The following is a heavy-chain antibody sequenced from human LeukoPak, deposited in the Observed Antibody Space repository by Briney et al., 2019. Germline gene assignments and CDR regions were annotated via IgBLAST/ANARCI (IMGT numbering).Heavy chain of an antibody. J-gene: IGHJ4*02. CDR3: ARLGPMLRGGAPFDY. CDR1: GYRFNSSW. CDR2: IYPGDSET. D-gene: IGHD3-10*01. Sequence: GESLKISCKGSGYRFNSSWIGWVRQMPGKGLEWMGIIYPGDSETRYSPSFQGQVTISADKSISAAYLQWSNLKASDTAMYYCARLGPMLRGGAPFDYWGQGTLVTVSS. V-gene: IGHV5-51*01.